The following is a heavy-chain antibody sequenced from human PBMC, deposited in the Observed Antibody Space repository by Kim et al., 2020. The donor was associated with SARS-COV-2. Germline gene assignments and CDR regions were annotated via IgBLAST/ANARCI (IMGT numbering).Heavy chain of an antibody. CDR3: ASWLSTRNSPFDY. D-gene: IGHD3-9*01. Sequence: GGSLRLSCAASGFTFSSYAMSWVRQAPGKGLEWVSVIYSGGSGTYYADSVKGRFTISRDNSKNTLYLQMYSLRAEDTAVYYCASWLSTRNSPFDYWGQGTLVIVSS. J-gene: IGHJ4*02. V-gene: IGHV3-23*03. CDR1: GFTFSSYA. CDR2: IYSGGSGT.